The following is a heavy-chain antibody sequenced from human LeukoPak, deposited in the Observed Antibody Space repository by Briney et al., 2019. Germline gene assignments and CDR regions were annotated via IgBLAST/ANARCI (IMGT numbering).Heavy chain of an antibody. J-gene: IGHJ5*02. D-gene: IGHD3-10*01. V-gene: IGHV3-7*01. Sequence: PGGSLRLSCAASGFTFSSYWMSWVRQAPGKGLEWVANIKQDGSEKYYVDSVKGRFTISRDNAKNSLYLQMNSLRAEDTAVYYCARGWFGESTPNWFDPWGQGTLVTVSS. CDR1: GFTFSSYW. CDR3: ARGWFGESTPNWFDP. CDR2: IKQDGSEK.